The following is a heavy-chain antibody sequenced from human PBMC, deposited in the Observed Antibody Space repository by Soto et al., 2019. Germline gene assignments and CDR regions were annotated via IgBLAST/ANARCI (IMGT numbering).Heavy chain of an antibody. J-gene: IGHJ3*02. V-gene: IGHV5-10-1*01. CDR2: IDPSDSYT. CDR1: GYSFTSYW. CDR3: ARPHYDSSGYSDLAAFDI. D-gene: IGHD3-22*01. Sequence: GGSLKISCNGSGYSFTSYWISWVRQMPWKGLEWMGRIDPSDSYTNYSPSFQGHVTISADKSISTAYLQWSSLKASDTAMYYCARPHYDSSGYSDLAAFDIWGQGTMVTVSS.